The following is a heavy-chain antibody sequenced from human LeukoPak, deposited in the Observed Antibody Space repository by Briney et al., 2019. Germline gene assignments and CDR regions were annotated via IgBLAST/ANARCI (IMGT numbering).Heavy chain of an antibody. CDR3: ARGSTRITIFGVVIPDAFDI. J-gene: IGHJ3*02. CDR2: IYYSGST. CDR1: GGSISSYY. Sequence: SETLSLTCTVSGGSISSYYWSWIRQPPGKGLEWIGYIYYSGSTNYNPSLKSRVTISVDTSKNQFSLKLSSVTAADTAVYYRARGSTRITIFGVVIPDAFDIWGQGTMVTVSS. V-gene: IGHV4-59*01. D-gene: IGHD3-3*01.